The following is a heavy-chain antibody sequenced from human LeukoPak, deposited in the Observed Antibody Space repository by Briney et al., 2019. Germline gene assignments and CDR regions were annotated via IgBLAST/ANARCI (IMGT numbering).Heavy chain of an antibody. V-gene: IGHV3-23*01. Sequence: GGSLRLSCAASGFTFSTYAMTWVRQAPGKGLEWVSLISRGGDVSYYADSVKGRFTISRDSSKNTLYLQMHSLRAEDTAVYYCAARPGEVAVPYDYWGQGTLVTVSS. D-gene: IGHD2-15*01. CDR3: AARPGEVAVPYDY. CDR2: ISRGGDVS. J-gene: IGHJ4*02. CDR1: GFTFSTYA.